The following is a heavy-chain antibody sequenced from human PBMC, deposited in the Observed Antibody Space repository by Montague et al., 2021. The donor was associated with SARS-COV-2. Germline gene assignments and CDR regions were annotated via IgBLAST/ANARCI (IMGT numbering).Heavy chain of an antibody. J-gene: IGHJ5*02. CDR3: ARHGCSSGRHRCWLDP. CDR2: IYYSGST. V-gene: IGHV4-59*08. CDR1: GGAMSSYY. D-gene: IGHD6-19*01. Sequence: SETLSLTCTVSGGAMSSYYWSWIRQPPGKGLEWIGYIYYSGSTNYNPSLKSRVTISVDTSKNQFSLKLSSVTAADTAAYYCARHGCSSGRHRCWLDPWGQGTLVTVSS.